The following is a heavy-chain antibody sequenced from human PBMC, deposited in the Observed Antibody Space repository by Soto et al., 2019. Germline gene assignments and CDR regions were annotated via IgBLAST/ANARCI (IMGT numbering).Heavy chain of an antibody. V-gene: IGHV1-2*02. CDR2: INPNGGGT. J-gene: IGHJ6*03. CDR1: GYTFSDYY. Sequence: ASVKVSCKASGYTFSDYYLHWVRQAPGQGPEWMGWINPNGGGTKYGQKFRGRGTMTGDTSVRTAFMELNSLKSDDTAVYYCARESGGATATLDYYYFYMDVWGKGTTVTVS. D-gene: IGHD5-12*01. CDR3: ARESGGATATLDYYYFYMDV.